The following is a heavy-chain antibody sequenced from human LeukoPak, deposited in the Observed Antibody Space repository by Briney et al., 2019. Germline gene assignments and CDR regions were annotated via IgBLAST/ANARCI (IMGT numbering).Heavy chain of an antibody. J-gene: IGHJ6*02. CDR3: ARATAGLYYYYGMDV. CDR2: IYYSGST. Sequence: SETLSLTCTVSGGSISSHYWSWIRQPPGKGLEWIGYIYYSGSTNYNPSLKSRVTISVDTSKNQFSLKLSSVTAADTAVYYCARATAGLYYYYGMDVWGQGTTVTVSS. V-gene: IGHV4-59*11. CDR1: GGSISSHY.